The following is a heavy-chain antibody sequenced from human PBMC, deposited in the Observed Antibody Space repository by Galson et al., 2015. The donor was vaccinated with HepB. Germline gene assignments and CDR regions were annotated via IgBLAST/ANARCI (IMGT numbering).Heavy chain of an antibody. Sequence: QSGAEVKKPGESLKISCKGSGYSFTSYWIGWVRQMPGKGLEWMGIIYPGDSDTRYSPSFQGQVTISADKSISTAYLQWSSLKASDTAMYYCAGILLGYCSSTSCYQGPFDYWGQGTLVTVSS. CDR1: GYSFTSYW. CDR2: IYPGDSDT. D-gene: IGHD2-2*01. CDR3: AGILLGYCSSTSCYQGPFDY. V-gene: IGHV5-51*03. J-gene: IGHJ4*02.